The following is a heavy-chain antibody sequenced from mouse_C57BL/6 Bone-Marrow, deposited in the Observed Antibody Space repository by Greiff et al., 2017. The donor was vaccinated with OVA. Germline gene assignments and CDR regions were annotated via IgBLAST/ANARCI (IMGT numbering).Heavy chain of an antibody. D-gene: IGHD2-1*01. V-gene: IGHV5-4*03. CDR3: ARGDLPWFAY. J-gene: IGHJ3*01. CDR2: ISDGGSYT. CDR1: GFTFSSYA. Sequence: EVKLVESGGGLVKPGGSLKLSCAASGFTFSSYAMSWVRQTPEQRLEWVATISDGGSYTYYPDNVKGRFTISRDNAKNNLYLQMSHLKSEDTAMYDCARGDLPWFAYWGQGTLVTVSA.